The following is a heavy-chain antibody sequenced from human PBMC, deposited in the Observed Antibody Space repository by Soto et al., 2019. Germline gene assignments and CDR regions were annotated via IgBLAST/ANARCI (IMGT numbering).Heavy chain of an antibody. Sequence: QVQLQQWGAGLLKPSETLSLTCAVYGGSFSGYYWSWIRQPPGKGLEWIGEINHSGSTNYNPSLKTRGTKSVDTSMNQFSLKLSSVTAADTAVYYCASRYYYGSGAMYYFDYWGQGTLVTVSS. D-gene: IGHD3-10*01. CDR2: INHSGST. J-gene: IGHJ4*02. V-gene: IGHV4-34*01. CDR3: ASRYYYGSGAMYYFDY. CDR1: GGSFSGYY.